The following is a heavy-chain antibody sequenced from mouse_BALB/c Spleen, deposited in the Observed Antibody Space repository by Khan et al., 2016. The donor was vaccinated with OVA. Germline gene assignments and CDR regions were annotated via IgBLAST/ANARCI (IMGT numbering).Heavy chain of an antibody. CDR1: GYTFTNYG. CDR2: INTYNGEP. J-gene: IGHJ1*01. Sequence: QIQLVQSGPELKKPGETVKISCKASGYTFTNYGMNWVKQAPAKGLKWMGWINTYNGEPTYTDDFKGRFAFSLETSASTAYLQINNLKNEDMATDCCARGASYWYFDGGGAGTTVTVSS. CDR3: ARGASYWYFDG. V-gene: IGHV9-1*02.